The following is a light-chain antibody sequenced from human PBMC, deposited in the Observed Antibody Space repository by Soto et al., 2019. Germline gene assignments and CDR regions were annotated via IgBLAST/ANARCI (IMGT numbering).Light chain of an antibody. J-gene: IGKJ4*01. CDR2: GAS. V-gene: IGKV1-39*01. Sequence: DIQMTQSPSSLSASVGDRVTITCRASQSISTFLNWYQQKPGKAPKLLIYGASNLESGVPSTFSGSGSGTDFTLTISSLQPEDFATYDCQQCFSTPLLTFGGGTKVDIK. CDR3: QQCFSTPLLT. CDR1: QSISTF.